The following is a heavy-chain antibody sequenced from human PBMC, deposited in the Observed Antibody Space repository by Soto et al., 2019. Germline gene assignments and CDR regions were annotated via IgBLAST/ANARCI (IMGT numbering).Heavy chain of an antibody. CDR3: ARARRGYCSGGSCYSGGFPFDY. V-gene: IGHV4-59*01. Sequence: KTSETLSLTCTVSGGSISSYYWSWIRQPPGKGLEWIGYIYYSGSTNYNPSLKSRVTISVDTSKNQFSLKLSSVTAADTAVYYCARARRGYCSGGSCYSGGFPFDYWGQGTLVTVSS. CDR2: IYYSGST. J-gene: IGHJ4*02. CDR1: GGSISSYY. D-gene: IGHD2-15*01.